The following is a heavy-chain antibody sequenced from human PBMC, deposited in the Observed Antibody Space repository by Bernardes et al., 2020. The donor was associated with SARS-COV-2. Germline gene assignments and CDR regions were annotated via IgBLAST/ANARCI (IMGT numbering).Heavy chain of an antibody. D-gene: IGHD3-3*01. CDR2: ITAYNLNT. J-gene: IGHJ6*02. Sequence: ASVKVSCKTSGPDIDGYGFTSYGFRWVRQAPGQGLEWMGWITAYNLNTDYAQNFRGRVTFTADTITSTVYMELRSLRSDDTAMYYCAVNTKNFYYGVDVWGQGTTVTVSS. V-gene: IGHV1-18*01. CDR3: AVNTKNFYYGVDV. CDR1: GPDIDGYGFTSYG.